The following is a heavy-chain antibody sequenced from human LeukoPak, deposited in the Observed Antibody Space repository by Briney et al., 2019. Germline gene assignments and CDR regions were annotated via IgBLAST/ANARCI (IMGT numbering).Heavy chain of an antibody. J-gene: IGHJ4*02. CDR1: GGSISSYY. Sequence: SETLSLTCTVSGGSISSYYWSWIRQPPGKGLEWIGYFYYSGSTNYKPSLKSRVTVSVDTSKNQFSLKLSSVTAADTAVYYCARYLCSGGSCYFDYWGQGTLVTVTS. V-gene: IGHV4-59*08. CDR2: FYYSGST. CDR3: ARYLCSGGSCYFDY. D-gene: IGHD2-15*01.